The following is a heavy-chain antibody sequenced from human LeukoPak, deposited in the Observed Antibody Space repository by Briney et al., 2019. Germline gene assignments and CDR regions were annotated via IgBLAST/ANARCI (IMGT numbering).Heavy chain of an antibody. CDR3: ARDLTVTTNYYFDY. Sequence: PGGSLRLSCAASGFTFSSYGMSWVRQAPGKGLEWVSAISGSGGSTYYADSVKGRFTISRDNAKNSLYLQMNSLRAEDTALYYCARDLTVTTNYYFDYWGQGTLVTVSS. CDR2: ISGSGGST. V-gene: IGHV3-23*01. D-gene: IGHD4-17*01. CDR1: GFTFSSYG. J-gene: IGHJ4*02.